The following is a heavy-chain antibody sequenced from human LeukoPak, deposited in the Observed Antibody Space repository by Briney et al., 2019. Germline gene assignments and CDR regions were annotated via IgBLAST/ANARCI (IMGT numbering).Heavy chain of an antibody. V-gene: IGHV3-23*01. D-gene: IGHD3-10*01. CDR1: GFTFSSYA. CDR3: AKRYYGSATYYAFDY. Sequence: GGSLRLSCAASGFTFSSYAMSWVRQAPGKGLEWVSVISGSGGSAYYADSVKGRFTISRDNSKNTLYLHMNSLRGEDTAVYYCAKRYYGSATYYAFDYWGQGTLVTVSS. J-gene: IGHJ4*02. CDR2: ISGSGGSA.